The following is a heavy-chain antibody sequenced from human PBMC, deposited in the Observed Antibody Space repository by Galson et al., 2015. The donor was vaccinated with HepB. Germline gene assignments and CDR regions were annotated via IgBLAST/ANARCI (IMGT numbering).Heavy chain of an antibody. CDR3: ARVTYYYDSSGYSFGY. J-gene: IGHJ4*02. CDR2: INAGNGNT. CDR1: GYTFTSYA. Sequence: SVKVSCKASGYTFTSYAMHWVRQAPGQRLEWMGWINAGNGNTKYSQKFQGRVTITRDTSASTAYMELSSLRSEDTAVYYCARVTYYYDSSGYSFGYWGQGTLVTVSS. V-gene: IGHV1-3*01. D-gene: IGHD3-22*01.